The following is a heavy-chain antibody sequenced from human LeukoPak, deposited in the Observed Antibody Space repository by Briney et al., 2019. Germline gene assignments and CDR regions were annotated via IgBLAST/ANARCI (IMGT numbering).Heavy chain of an antibody. V-gene: IGHV3-30*18. Sequence: GGSLRLSCAASGFTFSSYSMHWVRQAPGKGLEWVAVISFDGSDKYYADAVKGRFTISKDTSKNTLYLQMNSLRAEDTAVYYCAKDLDGMVRGVASNWGQGTLVTVSS. CDR2: ISFDGSDK. CDR3: AKDLDGMVRGVASN. CDR1: GFTFSSYS. J-gene: IGHJ4*02. D-gene: IGHD3-10*01.